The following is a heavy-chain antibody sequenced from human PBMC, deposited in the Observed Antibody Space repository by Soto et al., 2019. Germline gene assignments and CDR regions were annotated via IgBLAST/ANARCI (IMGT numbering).Heavy chain of an antibody. CDR2: INPSDSHT. D-gene: IGHD3-22*01. CDR1: GYTFTNHW. V-gene: IGHV5-10-1*01. J-gene: IGHJ4*02. CDR3: ARHASYYVSSGYFGTY. Sequence: GESLKISCQGSGYTFTNHWITWVRQMPGKGPEWMGRINPSDSHTNYSPSFQGHVTMSVDKSISTADLQWSSLKASDSAMYYCARHASYYVSSGYFGTYWGQGTLVTVSS.